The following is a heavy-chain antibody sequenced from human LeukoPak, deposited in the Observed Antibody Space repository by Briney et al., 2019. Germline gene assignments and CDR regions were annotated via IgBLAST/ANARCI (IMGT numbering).Heavy chain of an antibody. CDR3: ASSHSVLVVVSVPGAFDI. V-gene: IGHV3-7*03. CDR1: GLTFSSYW. Sequence: PGGSLRLSCAASGLTFSSYWMSWVRQAPGKGLEWVANIKQDGSEKCYVDSVKGRFTISRDNAKNSLYLQMNSLRAEDTAVYYCASSHSVLVVVSVPGAFDIWGQGTMVTVSS. CDR2: IKQDGSEK. D-gene: IGHD2-15*01. J-gene: IGHJ3*02.